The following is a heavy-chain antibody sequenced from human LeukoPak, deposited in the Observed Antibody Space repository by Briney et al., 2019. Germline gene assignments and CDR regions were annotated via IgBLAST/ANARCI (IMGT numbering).Heavy chain of an antibody. J-gene: IGHJ4*02. CDR1: GYSFISYW. CDR2: IYPGDSDT. V-gene: IGHV5-51*01. D-gene: IGHD3-10*01. Sequence: GESLKISCKASGYSFISYWIGWVRRMPGKGLEWMGIIYPGDSDTRYSPSFQGQVTISADKSISTAYLQWSSLKASDTAMYYCAVKSPFYYGSGNDLVSDYWGQGTLVSVSS. CDR3: AVKSPFYYGSGNDLVSDY.